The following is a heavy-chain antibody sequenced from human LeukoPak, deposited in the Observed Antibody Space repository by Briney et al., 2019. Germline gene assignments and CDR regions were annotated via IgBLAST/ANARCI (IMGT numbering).Heavy chain of an antibody. CDR2: INIDVSIT. D-gene: IGHD6-13*01. J-gene: IGHJ6*03. CDR3: ARERSSWYTQNYYYYYMDV. CDR1: GFTFSNYW. V-gene: IGHV3-74*01. Sequence: GGSLRLSCAASGFTFSNYWMHWVRQAPGKGLVWVSRINIDVSITTYADSVKGRFTISRDNAKNTLYLHMNSLRADDTAVYYCARERSSWYTQNYYYYYMDVWGKGTTVTISS.